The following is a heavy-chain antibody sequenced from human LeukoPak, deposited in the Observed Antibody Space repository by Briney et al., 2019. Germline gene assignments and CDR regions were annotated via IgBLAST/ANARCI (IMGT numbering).Heavy chain of an antibody. D-gene: IGHD3-22*01. Sequence: PGGTLRLSCAASGFTFSSYGMSWVRQAPGKGLEWVSGLSGSGTNTYYADSVKGRFTISRDNSKNTLYLQMSSLRAEDTALYYCAKAWHYDGSGNPYWCFDLWGRGTLVTVSS. J-gene: IGHJ2*01. CDR3: AKAWHYDGSGNPYWCFDL. CDR1: GFTFSSYG. V-gene: IGHV3-23*01. CDR2: LSGSGTNT.